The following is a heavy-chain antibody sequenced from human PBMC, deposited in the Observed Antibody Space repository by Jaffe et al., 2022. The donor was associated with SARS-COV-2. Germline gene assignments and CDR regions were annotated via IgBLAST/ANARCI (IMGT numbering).Heavy chain of an antibody. J-gene: IGHJ4*02. CDR1: GFTFNTHA. V-gene: IGHV3-30*04. CDR3: ARASLDYSGYGLGYYFDY. D-gene: IGHD5-12*01. Sequence: QVHLVESGGGVVQPGRSLRLSCEVSGFTFNTHALHWARQAPGKGLEWVAVISYDGSDKYYADSVKGRFTISRDNSKNTLYLQMNSLRAEDTAVYYCARASLDYSGYGLGYYFDYWGQGTLVTVSS. CDR2: ISYDGSDK.